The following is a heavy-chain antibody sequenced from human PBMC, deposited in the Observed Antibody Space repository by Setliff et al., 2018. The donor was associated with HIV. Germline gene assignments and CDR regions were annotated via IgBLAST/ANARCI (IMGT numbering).Heavy chain of an antibody. CDR2: IYYDGSSQ. J-gene: IGHJ4*02. Sequence: PGGSLRLSCAVSRFTFSHYAMHWVRQSPGKGLECVALIYYDGSSQYYADSVKGRFTISRDSSKNTLFLQMDRLRAEDTALYYCSKVSSYDYSKYFDYWGQGTQVTVSS. CDR1: RFTFSHYA. D-gene: IGHD5-18*01. V-gene: IGHV3-33*06. CDR3: SKVSSYDYSKYFDY.